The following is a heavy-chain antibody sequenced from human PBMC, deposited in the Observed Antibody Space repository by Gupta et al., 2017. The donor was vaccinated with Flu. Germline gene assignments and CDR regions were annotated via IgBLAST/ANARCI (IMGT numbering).Heavy chain of an antibody. D-gene: IGHD3-3*01. J-gene: IGHJ4*02. CDR3: ARYFHRKIFDSWSGYLY. Sequence: EVQLVESGGGLVQPGGSLRLSCAASGFTFSSYTMTWVRQAPGKGLEWVSHINSDSSTIDYADSVKGRFTASRDNAQNSLYLQMNGLRDDDTAVYYCARYFHRKIFDSWSGYLYWGQGTLVTVSS. V-gene: IGHV3-48*02. CDR1: GFTFSSYT. CDR2: INSDSSTI.